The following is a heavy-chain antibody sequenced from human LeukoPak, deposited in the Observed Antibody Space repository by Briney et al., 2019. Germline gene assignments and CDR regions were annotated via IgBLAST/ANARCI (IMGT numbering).Heavy chain of an antibody. D-gene: IGHD4-23*01. J-gene: IGHJ3*02. V-gene: IGHV4-34*01. CDR2: INHSGST. CDR3: ARSGTRSGGAFDI. CDR1: GGSFSGYY. Sequence: PSETLSLTCAVYGGSFSGYYWSWIRQPPGKGLEWIGEINHSGSTNYNPSLKSRVTISVDTSKNQFSLKLSSVTAADTAVYFCARSGTRSGGAFDIWGQGTMVTVSS.